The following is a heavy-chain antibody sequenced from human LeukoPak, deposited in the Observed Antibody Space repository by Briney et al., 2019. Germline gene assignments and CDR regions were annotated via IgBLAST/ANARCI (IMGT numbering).Heavy chain of an antibody. Sequence: GGSLRLSCAASGFTFSSYSMNWVRQAPGKGLEWVSSISSSSSYIYYADSVKGRFTISRDNAKNSLYLQMNSLRAEDTAVYYCEREALGAGSGSYYNAAFDIWGQGTMVTVSS. V-gene: IGHV3-21*01. D-gene: IGHD3-10*01. J-gene: IGHJ3*02. CDR1: GFTFSSYS. CDR2: ISSSSSYI. CDR3: EREALGAGSGSYYNAAFDI.